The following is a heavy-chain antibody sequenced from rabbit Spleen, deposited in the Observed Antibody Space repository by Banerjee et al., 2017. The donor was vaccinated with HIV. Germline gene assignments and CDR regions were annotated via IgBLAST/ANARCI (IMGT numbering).Heavy chain of an antibody. CDR3: ARDTSSSFSSYGMDL. CDR1: GVSVIVSSY. D-gene: IGHD1-1*01. V-gene: IGHV1S40*01. J-gene: IGHJ6*01. Sequence: QSLEECGGDLVKPGASLTLTCRASGVSVIVSSYMCWGRQAPGKGLEWIACIDTGSSGFTYFASWAKGRFTISKTSSTTVTLQMTSLTAADTATYFCARDTSSSFSSYGMDLWGPGTLVTVS. CDR2: IDTGSSGFT.